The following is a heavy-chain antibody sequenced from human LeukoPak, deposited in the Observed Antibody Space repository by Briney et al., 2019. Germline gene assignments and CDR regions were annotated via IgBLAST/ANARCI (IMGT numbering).Heavy chain of an antibody. D-gene: IGHD3-9*01. CDR3: ARDPNYDILTGYPSNMDV. CDR2: INPSGGST. Sequence: ASVKVSCKASGYTFTSYYMHWVRQAPGQGLEWMGIINPSGGSTSYAQKFQGRVTMTRDMSTSTVYMELSSLRSEDTAVYYCARDPNYDILTGYPSNMDVWGKGTTVTVSS. CDR1: GYTFTSYY. V-gene: IGHV1-46*01. J-gene: IGHJ6*03.